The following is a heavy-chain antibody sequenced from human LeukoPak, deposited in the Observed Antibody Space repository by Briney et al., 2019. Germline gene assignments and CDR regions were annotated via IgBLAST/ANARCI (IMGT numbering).Heavy chain of an antibody. CDR1: GFTFDDYA. CDR3: AEALSYYYGMDV. Sequence: PGGSLRLSCAASGFTFDDYATHWVRQAPGKGLEWVSGISWNSGSIGYADSVKGRFTISRDNAKNSLYLQMNSLRAEDTALYYCAEALSYYYGMDVWGQGITVTVSS. CDR2: ISWNSGSI. V-gene: IGHV3-9*01. J-gene: IGHJ6*02.